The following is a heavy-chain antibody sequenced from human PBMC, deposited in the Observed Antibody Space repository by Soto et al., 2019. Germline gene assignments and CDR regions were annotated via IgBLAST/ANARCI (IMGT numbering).Heavy chain of an antibody. CDR1: GGSISSSNW. V-gene: IGHV4-4*02. D-gene: IGHD6-13*01. CDR2: IYHSGST. J-gene: IGHJ4*02. CDR3: ARVLGYSSSWYVPFDY. Sequence: QVQLQESGPGLVKPSGTLSLTCAVSGGSISSSNWWSWVRQPPGKGLEWIGEIYHSGSTNYNPSLQSRGPRSVDKAQNQFSLEAGSGDAAGTGVYYCARVLGYSSSWYVPFDYWGQGTLVTVSS.